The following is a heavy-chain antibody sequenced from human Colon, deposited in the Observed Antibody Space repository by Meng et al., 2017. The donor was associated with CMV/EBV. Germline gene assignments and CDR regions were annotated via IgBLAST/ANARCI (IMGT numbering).Heavy chain of an antibody. V-gene: IGHV3-30*02. D-gene: IGHD4-11*01. CDR2: IGSDGSIK. CDR3: AREGYSNFDY. J-gene: IGHJ4*02. CDR1: GLTFNGYS. Sequence: GESLKISCAASGLTFNGYSLHWVRQAPGKGLEWVAFIGSDGSIKRYSDYVKGRFNISRDNSKSTLWLQMHSLRPKDTALYYCAREGYSNFDYWGQGTLVTVSS.